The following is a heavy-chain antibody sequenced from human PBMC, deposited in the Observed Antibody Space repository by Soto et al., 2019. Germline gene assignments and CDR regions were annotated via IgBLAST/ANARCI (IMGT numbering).Heavy chain of an antibody. CDR2: MNPNRGNA. V-gene: IGHV1-8*01. D-gene: IGHD1-20*01. CDR1: EYTFTSYD. CDR3: ARYKRGYYDY. J-gene: IGHJ4*02. Sequence: QVQMVQSGAEVKQPGASVKVSCKASEYTFTSYDINWVRQAPGQRLEWLGWMNPNRGNAGHAQKFQGRVTMTRNTSISTAYMELSSLSPEDTAVYYCARYKRGYYDYLGQGTLATVSS.